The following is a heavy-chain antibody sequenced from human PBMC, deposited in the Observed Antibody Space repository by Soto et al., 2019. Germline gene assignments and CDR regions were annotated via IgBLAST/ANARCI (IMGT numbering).Heavy chain of an antibody. J-gene: IGHJ4*02. CDR3: ESSPTTVTIHSNPIFHY. Sequence: ASVRVSCKASGGSLSSYAISWVRQAPGQGLEWMGGIIPIFGTANYAQKFQGRVTITADESTSTAYMELSSLRSEDTAVYYCESSPTTVTIHSNPIFHYWGQGTLVTVSS. D-gene: IGHD4-4*01. CDR1: GGSLSSYA. V-gene: IGHV1-69*13. CDR2: IIPIFGTA.